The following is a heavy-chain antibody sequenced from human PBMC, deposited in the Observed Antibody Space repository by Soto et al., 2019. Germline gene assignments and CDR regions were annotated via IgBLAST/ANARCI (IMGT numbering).Heavy chain of an antibody. CDR1: GGTFSSYA. D-gene: IGHD2-2*01. V-gene: IGHV1-69*01. CDR2: IIPISGTA. Sequence: QVQLVQSGAEVKKPGSSVKVSCKASGGTFSSYAISWVRQAPGQGLEWMGGIIPISGTANYAQKFQGRVTITADESTRTAYMQLSSLRSEDTAVYYCAISQGSSTSLAIYYYYYYGMDVWGQGTTVTVSS. CDR3: AISQGSSTSLAIYYYYYYGMDV. J-gene: IGHJ6*02.